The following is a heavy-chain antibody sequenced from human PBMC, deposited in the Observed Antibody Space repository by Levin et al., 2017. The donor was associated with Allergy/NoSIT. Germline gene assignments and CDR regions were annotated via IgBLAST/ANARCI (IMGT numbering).Heavy chain of an antibody. CDR1: GYTFTSYD. Sequence: GESLKISCKASGYTFTSYDINWVRQATGQGLEWMGWMNPNSGNTGYAQKFQGRVTMTRNTSISTAYMELSSLRSEDTAVYYCARVLEYSSSSGPDYWGQGTLVTVSS. CDR2: MNPNSGNT. J-gene: IGHJ4*02. V-gene: IGHV1-8*01. CDR3: ARVLEYSSSSGPDY. D-gene: IGHD6-6*01.